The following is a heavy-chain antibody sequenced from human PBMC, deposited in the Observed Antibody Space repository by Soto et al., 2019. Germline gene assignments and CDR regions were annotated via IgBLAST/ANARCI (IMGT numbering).Heavy chain of an antibody. CDR3: ARDHRGYSYGFDY. CDR1: GFTFSSYG. Sequence: QPGGSLRLSCAASGFTFSSYGMHWVRQAPGKGLEWVAVIWYDGSNKYYADSVKGRFTISRDNSKNTLYLQMNSLRAEDTAVYYCARDHRGYSYGFDYWGQGTLVTVSS. CDR2: IWYDGSNK. J-gene: IGHJ4*02. V-gene: IGHV3-33*01. D-gene: IGHD5-18*01.